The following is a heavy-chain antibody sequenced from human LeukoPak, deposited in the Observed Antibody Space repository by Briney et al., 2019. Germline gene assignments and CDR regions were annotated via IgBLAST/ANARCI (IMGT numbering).Heavy chain of an antibody. CDR2: IKQDGSEK. J-gene: IGHJ4*02. V-gene: IGHV3-7*01. CDR1: GFTFSSYC. CDR3: ASSGQTYSSSSRYCSGGSCIDY. Sequence: GGSLRLSCAASGFTFSSYCMSWVRQAPGKGLEWVANIKQDGSEKYYVDSVKGRFTISRDNAKNSLYLQMNSLRAEDTAVYYCASSGQTYSSSSRYCSGGSCIDYWGQGTLVTVSS. D-gene: IGHD2-15*01.